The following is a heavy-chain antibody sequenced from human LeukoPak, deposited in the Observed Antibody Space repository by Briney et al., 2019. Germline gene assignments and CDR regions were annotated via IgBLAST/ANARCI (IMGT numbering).Heavy chain of an antibody. D-gene: IGHD3-22*01. J-gene: IGHJ4*02. Sequence: GESLKISCKGSGYSFTSYWIGWVRQMPGKGLEWMGIIYPGDSDTRYSPSFQGQVTISADESISTAYLQWSSLKASDTAMYYCARPDYDSSGYYSLDYWGQGTLVTVSS. V-gene: IGHV5-51*01. CDR1: GYSFTSYW. CDR3: ARPDYDSSGYYSLDY. CDR2: IYPGDSDT.